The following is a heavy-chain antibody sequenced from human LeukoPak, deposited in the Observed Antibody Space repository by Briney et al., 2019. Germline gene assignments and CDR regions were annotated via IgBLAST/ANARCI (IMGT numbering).Heavy chain of an antibody. V-gene: IGHV3-23*01. Sequence: GGSLRLSCAASGFTFSSYAMAWVRQAPGKGLEWGSAISSSGDNTYYADSVKGRFTISRDNSKNTLYLQLNSLRAGDTALYYCARERRALGAPLDYGARGPLVTVP. D-gene: IGHD3-16*01. J-gene: IGHJ4*02. CDR1: GFTFSSYA. CDR3: ARERRALGAPLDY. CDR2: ISSSGDNT.